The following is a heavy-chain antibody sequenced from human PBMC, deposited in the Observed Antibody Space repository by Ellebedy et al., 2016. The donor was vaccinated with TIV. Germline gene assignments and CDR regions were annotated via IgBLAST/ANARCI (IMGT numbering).Heavy chain of an antibody. CDR3: GRRSGRCLDY. CDR1: GYTFTNYA. CDR2: INIGSGNT. D-gene: IGHD1-26*01. V-gene: IGHV1-3*04. J-gene: IGHJ4*02. Sequence: ASVKVSXKASGYTFTNYAIHWVRQAPGQRLEWMGWINIGSGNTKYSQRFQGRVTITRDTSASTAFMELSSLTSEDTAAYYCGRRSGRCLDYWGQGTLVTVSS.